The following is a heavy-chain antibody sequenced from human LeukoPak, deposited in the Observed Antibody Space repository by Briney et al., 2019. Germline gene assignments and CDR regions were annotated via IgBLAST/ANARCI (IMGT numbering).Heavy chain of an antibody. CDR1: GGSISSYY. D-gene: IGHD3-10*01. CDR3: ATTMVRDYYYYYMDV. J-gene: IGHJ6*03. V-gene: IGHV4-59*01. Sequence: SETLSLTCTVSGGSISSYYWSWIRQPPGKGLEWIGYIYYSGSTNYNPSLKSRVTISVDTSKNQFSLKLSSVTAADTAVYYCATTMVRDYYYYYMDVWGKGTTVTISS. CDR2: IYYSGST.